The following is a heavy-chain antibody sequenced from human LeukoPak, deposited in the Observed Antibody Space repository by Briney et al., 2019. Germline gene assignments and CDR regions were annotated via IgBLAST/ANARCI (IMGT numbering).Heavy chain of an antibody. CDR2: IYYSGST. J-gene: IGHJ4*02. Sequence: SETLSLTCTVSGGSISSYYWSWIRQPPGKGLEWIGYIYYSGSTNYNPSLKSRVTISVDTSKNQFSLKLSSVTAADTAVYYCAGPPEYFDMEYWGQGPLVTVSS. D-gene: IGHD3-9*01. CDR1: GGSISSYY. CDR3: AGPPEYFDMEY. V-gene: IGHV4-59*12.